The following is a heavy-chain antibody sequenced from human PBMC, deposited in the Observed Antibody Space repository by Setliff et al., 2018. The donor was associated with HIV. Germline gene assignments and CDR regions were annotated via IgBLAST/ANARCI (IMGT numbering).Heavy chain of an antibody. CDR2: MNPNSGRA. J-gene: IGHJ4*02. D-gene: IGHD3-22*01. Sequence: ASVKVSCKASGYTFTNYDINWVRQSPGQGLEWLGWMNPNSGRAGSAQMFQGRLTMTRDTSTSTAYMELRSLRSDDTAVYYCARDGYYYDGSAYSTFDYWGQGTLVTVSS. V-gene: IGHV1-8*02. CDR3: ARDGYYYDGSAYSTFDY. CDR1: GYTFTNYD.